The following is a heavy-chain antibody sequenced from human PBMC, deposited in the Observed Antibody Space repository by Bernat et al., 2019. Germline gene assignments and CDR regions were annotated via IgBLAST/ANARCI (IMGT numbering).Heavy chain of an antibody. V-gene: IGHV3-30*18. Sequence: VQLVESGGGVVQPGRSLRLSCAASGFTFSSYGMHWVRQAPGKGLEWVAVISYDGSNKYYADSVKGRFTISRDNSKNTLYLQMNSLRAEDTAVYYCAKDSKPNHLGYWGQGTLVTVSS. CDR3: AKDSKPNHLGY. CDR1: GFTFSSYG. J-gene: IGHJ4*02. CDR2: ISYDGSNK.